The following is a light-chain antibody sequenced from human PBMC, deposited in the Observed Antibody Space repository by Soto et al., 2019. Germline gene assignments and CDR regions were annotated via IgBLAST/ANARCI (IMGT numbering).Light chain of an antibody. Sequence: EIVLTQSAGTLSLSPGERATLSCRASRSVSSTYLAWYQQKPGQAPKLLIYGASSRATGIPDRFSGSGSGTDFSLTISRLEPEAFAVYYCQQYGSSPPYTFGQGTKLEIK. J-gene: IGKJ2*01. CDR2: GAS. V-gene: IGKV3-20*01. CDR3: QQYGSSPPYT. CDR1: RSVSSTY.